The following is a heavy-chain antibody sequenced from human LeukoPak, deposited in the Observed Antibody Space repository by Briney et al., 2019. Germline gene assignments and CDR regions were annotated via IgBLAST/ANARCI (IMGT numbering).Heavy chain of an antibody. D-gene: IGHD3-22*01. CDR2: IRSQAYGGTT. V-gene: IGHV3-49*03. J-gene: IGHJ4*02. CDR1: GFTFGGSTFSDYA. CDR3: SRAPYFYDTRYFDY. Sequence: GGSLRLSCTTSGFTFGGSTFSDYAINWFRQAPGKGLEWLGFIRSQAYGGTTQYAASVRRRFTISRDNSKNIAYLQMTSLTTEDTAVYYCSRAPYFYDTRYFDYWGQGTLVTVSS.